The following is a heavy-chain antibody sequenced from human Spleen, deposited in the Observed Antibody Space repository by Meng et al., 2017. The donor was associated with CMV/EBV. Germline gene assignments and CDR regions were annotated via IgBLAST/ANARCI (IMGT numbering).Heavy chain of an antibody. D-gene: IGHD2-2*02. CDR3: ARDRTGDCSSTSCYNYYYYGMDV. CDR2: IIPIFGIA. V-gene: IGHV1-69*05. CDR1: GGTFSRYA. J-gene: IGHJ6*02. Sequence: SVKVSCKASGGTFSRYAFSWVRQAPGQGLEWLGGIIPIFGIANYAQKFQGRVTITTDESTNTAYMELSSLRSEDSAVYYCARDRTGDCSSTSCYNYYYYGMDVWGQGTTVTVSS.